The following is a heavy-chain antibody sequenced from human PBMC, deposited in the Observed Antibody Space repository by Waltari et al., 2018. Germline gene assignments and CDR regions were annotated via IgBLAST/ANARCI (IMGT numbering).Heavy chain of an antibody. Sequence: QVQLVQSGAEVKKPGSSVKVSCKASGGTFSSYAISWVRQAPGQGLEWMGRIIPILGIANYAQKFQGRVTITADKSTSTAYMELSSLRSEDTAVYYCARPTSYYYGSGSPWAFDIWGQGTMVTVSS. J-gene: IGHJ3*02. CDR1: GGTFSSYA. CDR3: ARPTSYYYGSGSPWAFDI. CDR2: IIPILGIA. V-gene: IGHV1-69*04. D-gene: IGHD3-10*01.